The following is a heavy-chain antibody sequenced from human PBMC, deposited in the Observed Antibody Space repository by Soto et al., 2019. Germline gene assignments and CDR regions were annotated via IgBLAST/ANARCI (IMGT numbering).Heavy chain of an antibody. Sequence: QVQLVQSGAEVKKPGSSVKVSCKASGGSFSNFVISWVRQAPGQGLEWMGGIIPNFGTTKYAQKFQCKVKITADETTSTAYLELRGLTSADASVYFCARAVGGESTLRYWRPGTLVNVSS. CDR2: IIPNFGTT. V-gene: IGHV1-69*01. CDR1: GGSFSNFV. D-gene: IGHD3-16*01. CDR3: ARAVGGESTLRY. J-gene: IGHJ4*02.